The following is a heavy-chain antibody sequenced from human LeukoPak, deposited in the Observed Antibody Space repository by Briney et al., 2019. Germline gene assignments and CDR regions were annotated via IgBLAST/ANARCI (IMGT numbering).Heavy chain of an antibody. J-gene: IGHJ4*02. CDR3: VRDGDTSGYTN. V-gene: IGHV3-7*01. D-gene: IGHD3-22*01. CDR2: IKQDGSEK. CDR1: GFTFSSYW. Sequence: GGSLRLSCAASGFTFSSYWMHWVRQAPGKGLEWVANIKQDGSEKYYVDSVKGRFTISRDNAKDSLYLQMNSLRAEDTAEYSCVRDGDTSGYTNWGQGTLVTVSS.